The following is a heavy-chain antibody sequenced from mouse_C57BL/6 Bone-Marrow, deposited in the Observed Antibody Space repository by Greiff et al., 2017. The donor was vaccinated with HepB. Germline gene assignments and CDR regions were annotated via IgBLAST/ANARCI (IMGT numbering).Heavy chain of an antibody. V-gene: IGHV1-81*01. J-gene: IGHJ2*01. CDR3: ARSIRITTVVGDYFDY. D-gene: IGHD1-1*01. CDR1: GYTFTSYG. CDR2: IYPRSGNT. Sequence: VKLMESGAELARPGASVKLSCKASGYTFTSYGISWVKQRTGQGLEWIGEIYPRSGNTYYNEKFKGKATLTADKSSSTAYMELRSLTSEDSAVYFCARSIRITTVVGDYFDYWGQGTTLTVSS.